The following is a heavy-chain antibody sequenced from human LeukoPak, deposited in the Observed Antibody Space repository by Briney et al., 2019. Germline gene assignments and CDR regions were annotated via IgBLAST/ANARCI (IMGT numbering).Heavy chain of an antibody. CDR1: GGTFSSYA. CDR2: IIPIFGTA. V-gene: IGHV1-69*13. J-gene: IGHJ4*02. D-gene: IGHD3-22*01. Sequence: SVKVSCKASGGTFSSYAISWVRQAPGQGLEWMGGIIPIFGTANYAQKFQGRVTITADESTSTAYMELSSLRSEDTAVYYCARDGSSGYYSTSGFDYWGQGTLVTVSS. CDR3: ARDGSSGYYSTSGFDY.